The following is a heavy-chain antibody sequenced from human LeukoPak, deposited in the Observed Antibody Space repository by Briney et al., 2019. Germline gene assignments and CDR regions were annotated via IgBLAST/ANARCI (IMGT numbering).Heavy chain of an antibody. CDR1: AYSISSGYY. CDR2: IYHSGST. Sequence: PSETLSLTCTVSAYSISSGYYWGWIRQPPGKGLDWIGSIYHSGSTYYNPPLKSRVTISVDTSENQFSLKLSSVTAADTAVYYCARQKASSSGYLKYWGQGTLVTVSS. D-gene: IGHD3-22*01. J-gene: IGHJ4*02. CDR3: ARQKASSSGYLKY. V-gene: IGHV4-38-2*02.